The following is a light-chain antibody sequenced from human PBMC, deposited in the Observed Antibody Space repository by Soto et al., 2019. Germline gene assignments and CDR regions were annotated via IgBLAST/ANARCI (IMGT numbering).Light chain of an antibody. Sequence: EIVVTQSPGTLSLSPGETATLSCRASQTVNSDYLAWFQQRPGQAPRLLIFATSRRATDIPERFSGSGTGTDFSLAIRRLEPEDFAVYYCHQFGYSPRTFGQGTKVE. V-gene: IGKV3-20*01. CDR2: ATS. CDR3: HQFGYSPRT. CDR1: QTVNSDY. J-gene: IGKJ1*01.